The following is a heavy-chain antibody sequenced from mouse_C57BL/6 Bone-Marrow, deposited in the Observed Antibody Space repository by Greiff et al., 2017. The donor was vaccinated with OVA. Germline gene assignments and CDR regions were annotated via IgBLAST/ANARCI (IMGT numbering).Heavy chain of an antibody. V-gene: IGHV1-87*01. Sequence: QVQLKESGPELARPWASVKISCQAFYTFSRRVHFALRDTNYWMQWVKQRPGQGLEWIGAIYPGNGDTSYNQKFKGKATLTADKSSSTAYMQLSSLTSEDSAVDYCAWANVWYFDVWGTGTTVTVSS. CDR1: YTFSRRVH. CDR3: SEDSAVDYCAWANVWYFDV. CDR2: GQGLEWIG. D-gene: IGHD3-1*01. J-gene: IGHJ1*03.